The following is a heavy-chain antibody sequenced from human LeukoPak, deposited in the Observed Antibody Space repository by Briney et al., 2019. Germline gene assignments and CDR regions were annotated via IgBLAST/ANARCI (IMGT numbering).Heavy chain of an antibody. Sequence: PGGSLRLSCAGSGFTFGSYGMHWVRQAPGKGLEWVAVISYDGRSKYYEDSVKGRFTISRDDSKSTVYLQMNSLRAEDTAVYHCAKGGVATVDYFDYWGQGTLDTVSS. CDR1: GFTFGSYG. V-gene: IGHV3-30*18. D-gene: IGHD5-12*01. J-gene: IGHJ4*02. CDR3: AKGGVATVDYFDY. CDR2: ISYDGRSK.